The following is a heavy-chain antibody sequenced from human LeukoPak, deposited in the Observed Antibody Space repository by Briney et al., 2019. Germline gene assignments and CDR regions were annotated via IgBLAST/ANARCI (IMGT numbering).Heavy chain of an antibody. CDR2: IYTSGTT. CDR3: ARSGGVRTNWFDP. V-gene: IGHV4-4*07. J-gene: IGHJ5*02. D-gene: IGHD2-15*01. CDR1: GGSISSYY. Sequence: TPSETLSLTCTVSGGSISSYYWSWIRQPAGKGLEWIGRIYTSGTTNYNPSLKSRLTMSVDTSKNQFSLKLSSVTAADTAVYYCARSGGVRTNWFDPWGQGTLVTVSS.